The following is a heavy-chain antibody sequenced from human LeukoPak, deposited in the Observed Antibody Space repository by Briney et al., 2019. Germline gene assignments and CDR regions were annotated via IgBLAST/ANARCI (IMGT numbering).Heavy chain of an antibody. D-gene: IGHD4-17*01. CDR2: ISAYNGNT. J-gene: IGHJ4*02. Sequence: GASVKVSCKASGYTFTSYGISWVRQAPGQGLEWMGWISAYNGNTNYAQKLQGRVTMTTDTSTSTAYVELRSLRSDDTAVYYCARDIPPDYGDYDDFDYWGQGTLVTVSS. CDR3: ARDIPPDYGDYDDFDY. CDR1: GYTFTSYG. V-gene: IGHV1-18*01.